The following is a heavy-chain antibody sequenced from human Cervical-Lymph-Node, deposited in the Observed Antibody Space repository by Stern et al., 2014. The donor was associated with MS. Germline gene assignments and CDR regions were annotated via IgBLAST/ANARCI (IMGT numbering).Heavy chain of an antibody. CDR2: ISYDETDK. CDR3: AKDRWELPQYFFDY. CDR1: GFSFSSYG. Sequence: VQLAESGGGVVQPGRSLRLSCAASGFSFSSYGMHWVRQAPGKGLEWGSVISYDETDKYYADSVRGRFTVSRDNSRNTLYLQMNSLRPEDTAVYYCAKDRWELPQYFFDYWGPGTLVTVSS. D-gene: IGHD1-26*01. J-gene: IGHJ4*02. V-gene: IGHV3-30*18.